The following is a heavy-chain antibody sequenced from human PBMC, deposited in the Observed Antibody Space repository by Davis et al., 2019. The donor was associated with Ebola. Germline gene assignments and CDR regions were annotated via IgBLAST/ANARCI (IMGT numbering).Heavy chain of an antibody. Sequence: GESLKISCETSGFIFKNYVMSWVRQAPGKGLEWLSVVSGNGDNTYYADSVKGRFAISRDNSKNMIYLDMNALRAEDTATYYCAKSRSSWVNDAFDMWGQGTMVTVSS. CDR3: AKSRSSWVNDAFDM. D-gene: IGHD6-13*01. V-gene: IGHV3-23*01. CDR1: GFIFKNYV. J-gene: IGHJ3*02. CDR2: VSGNGDNT.